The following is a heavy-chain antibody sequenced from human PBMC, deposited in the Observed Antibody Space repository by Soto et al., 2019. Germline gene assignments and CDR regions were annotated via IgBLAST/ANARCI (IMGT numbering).Heavy chain of an antibody. D-gene: IGHD6-13*01. CDR1: GGSISSSSYY. V-gene: IGHV4-39*01. J-gene: IGHJ4*02. CDR3: ARQTDLGYSSSWYLGPPPTRPDY. CDR2: IYYSGST. Sequence: SETLSLTCTVSGGSISSSSYYWGWIRQPPGKGLEWIGSIYYSGSTYYNPSLKSRVTISVETSKNQFSLKLSSVTAADTAVYYCARQTDLGYSSSWYLGPPPTRPDYWGQGTLVTVSS.